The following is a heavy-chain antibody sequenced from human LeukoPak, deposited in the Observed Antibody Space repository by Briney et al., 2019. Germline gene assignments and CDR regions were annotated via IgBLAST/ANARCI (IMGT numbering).Heavy chain of an antibody. V-gene: IGHV4-39*07. D-gene: IGHD2-2*01. J-gene: IGHJ6*02. Sequence: PSETLSLTCTVSGGSISSSSYYWSWIRQPPGKGLEWFGEINHSGSTNYNPSLKSRVIILVDTSKNQFSLKLSSVTAADTAVYYCARGPLMYCSSTSCYFLLRGYYYYYGMDVWGQGTTVTVSS. CDR1: GGSISSSSYY. CDR2: INHSGST. CDR3: ARGPLMYCSSTSCYFLLRGYYYYYGMDV.